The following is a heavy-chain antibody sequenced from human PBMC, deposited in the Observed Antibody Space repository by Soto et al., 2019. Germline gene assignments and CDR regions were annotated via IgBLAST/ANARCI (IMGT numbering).Heavy chain of an antibody. J-gene: IGHJ4*02. CDR3: ARMPPDYYDYVWGSYRHFDY. CDR2: ISAYNGNT. D-gene: IGHD3-16*02. Sequence: ASVKVSCKASGYTFTSYGISWVRQAPGQGLEWMGWISAYNGNTNYAQKLQGRVTMTTDTSTSTAYMELRSLRSDDTAVYYCARMPPDYYDYVWGSYRHFDYWGQGTLVTVSS. V-gene: IGHV1-18*01. CDR1: GYTFTSYG.